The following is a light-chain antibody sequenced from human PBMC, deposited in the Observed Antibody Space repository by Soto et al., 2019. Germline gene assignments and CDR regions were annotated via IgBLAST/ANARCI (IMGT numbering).Light chain of an antibody. CDR1: QSVSSN. CDR3: QQYNNWPPWT. CDR2: GAS. Sequence: EIVIAHAPTTPSVSPRERATPSCQASQSVSSNLAWYQQKPGQAPRLLIYGASTRATGIPARFSGSGSGTEFTLTISSLQSEDFAVYYCQQYNNWPPWTFGQGTKVDI. J-gene: IGKJ1*01. V-gene: IGKV3-15*01.